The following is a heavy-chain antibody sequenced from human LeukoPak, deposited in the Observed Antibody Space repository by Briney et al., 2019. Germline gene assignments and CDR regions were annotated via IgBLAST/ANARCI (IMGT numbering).Heavy chain of an antibody. Sequence: GESLKISCKGSGYSFASYWIGWVRQMPGKGLEWVGIIYPADSDSRYSPSFQGQVTISADKSISTAYVQWSSLKASDTAMYYCARQDERLQLGYWGQGTLVTVSS. CDR2: IYPADSDS. V-gene: IGHV5-51*01. CDR3: ARQDERLQLGY. J-gene: IGHJ4*02. CDR1: GYSFASYW. D-gene: IGHD5-24*01.